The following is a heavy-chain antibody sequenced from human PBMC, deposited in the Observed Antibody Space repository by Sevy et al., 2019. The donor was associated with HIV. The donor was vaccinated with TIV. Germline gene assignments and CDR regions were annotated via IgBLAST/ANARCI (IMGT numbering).Heavy chain of an antibody. CDR1: GGTFSNYA. Sequence: ASVKVSCKASGGTFSNYAISWVRQAPGQGREWMGGFIPMFDTADSAQKFQGRVTLTADGSTSTGYMGLSSLGSEDTAVDYCASSYYESSGYSPFFYYGIDVWGQGTTVTVSS. J-gene: IGHJ6*02. CDR2: FIPMFDTA. CDR3: ASSYYESSGYSPFFYYGIDV. D-gene: IGHD3-22*01. V-gene: IGHV1-69*13.